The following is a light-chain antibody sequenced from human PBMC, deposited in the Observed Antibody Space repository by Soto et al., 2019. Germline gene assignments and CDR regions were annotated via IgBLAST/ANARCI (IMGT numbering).Light chain of an antibody. CDR1: QSVSSY. J-gene: IGKJ3*01. V-gene: IGKV3-11*01. CDR3: QERSHWPRA. CDR2: DAS. Sequence: EIVLTQSPATLSLSPGERATLSCRASQSVSSYLAWYQQKPGQAPRLLIYDASNRATGIPARFNGSGSGTDFTLTISSLEPEDFAVYYCQERSHWPRAFGPGTKVDIK.